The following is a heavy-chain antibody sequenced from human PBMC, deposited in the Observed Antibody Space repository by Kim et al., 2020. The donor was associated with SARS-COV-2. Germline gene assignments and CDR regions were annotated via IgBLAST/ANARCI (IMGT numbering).Heavy chain of an antibody. J-gene: IGHJ6*02. CDR2: IYYSGRT. Sequence: SETLSLTCTVSGGSISGYYWSWIRQPPGKGLEWIGYIYYSGRTNYNPSLKSRVTISVDTSKNQFSLKVNSVTAADTAVYYCARASGYSSDWADWGGMDVWGPGTTVTVSS. CDR3: ARASGYSSDWADWGGMDV. CDR1: GGSISGYY. V-gene: IGHV4-59*13. D-gene: IGHD6-19*01.